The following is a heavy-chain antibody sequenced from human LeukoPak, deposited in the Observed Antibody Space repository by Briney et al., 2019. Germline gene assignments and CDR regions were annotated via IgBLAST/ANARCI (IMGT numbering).Heavy chain of an antibody. Sequence: KPSETLALPCTVSGGSIRSYHWSWIPQPPGKGLEGVGYIYYSGSTNYNPSLKSRVTISVDTSKNQFSLKLSSVPAADTAVYYCARQGGCSSTSCLNNWFDPWGQGTLVTVSS. J-gene: IGHJ5*02. CDR1: GGSIRSYH. V-gene: IGHV4-59*08. CDR2: IYYSGST. CDR3: ARQGGCSSTSCLNNWFDP. D-gene: IGHD2-2*01.